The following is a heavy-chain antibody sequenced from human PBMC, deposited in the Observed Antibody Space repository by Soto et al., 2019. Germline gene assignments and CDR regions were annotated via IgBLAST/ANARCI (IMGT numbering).Heavy chain of an antibody. V-gene: IGHV3-74*01. J-gene: IGHJ4*02. Sequence: GGSLRLSCAASGFSFSSYWMHWVRQAPGKGLVWVSRIKSDGSTTIYADSVKGRFTISRDNAKNTVYLQMNSLRVEDTAVYYCVRSQVEWSTFDFWGQGILVTVSS. CDR3: VRSQVEWSTFDF. CDR2: IKSDGSTT. D-gene: IGHD3-3*01. CDR1: GFSFSSYW.